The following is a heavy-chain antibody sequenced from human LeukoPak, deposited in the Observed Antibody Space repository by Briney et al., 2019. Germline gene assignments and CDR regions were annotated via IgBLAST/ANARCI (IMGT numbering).Heavy chain of an antibody. V-gene: IGHV1-2*02. J-gene: IGHJ3*02. CDR3: ASPSIAARPMSAFDI. Sequence: ASVKVSCKASGYTFTGYYMHWVRQAPGQGLEWMGWINPNSGGTNYAQKFQGRVTMTRDTSISTAYMELSRLRSDDTAVYYCASPSIAARPMSAFDIWGQGTMVTVSS. D-gene: IGHD6-6*01. CDR1: GYTFTGYY. CDR2: INPNSGGT.